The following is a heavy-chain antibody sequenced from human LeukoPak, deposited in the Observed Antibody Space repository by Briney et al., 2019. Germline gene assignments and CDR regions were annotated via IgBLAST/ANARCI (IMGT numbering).Heavy chain of an antibody. D-gene: IGHD5-18*01. CDR2: MNPNSGNI. CDR1: GYTFINYD. V-gene: IGHV1-8*01. J-gene: IGHJ4*02. Sequence: ASVKVSCKASGYTFINYDINWVRQATGQGLEWMGWMNPNSGNIGYAQKFQGRVTISSDTSISTAYMEMRNLRSDDTAVYYCARGGSPWIQLWSHFDYWGQGTLVTVSS. CDR3: ARGGSPWIQLWSHFDY.